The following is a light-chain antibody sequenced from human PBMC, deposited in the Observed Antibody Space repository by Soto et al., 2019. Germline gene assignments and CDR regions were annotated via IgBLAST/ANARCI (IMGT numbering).Light chain of an antibody. J-gene: IGKJ1*01. CDR1: QYVDRY. Sequence: DIQMTQSPSSLSASVGDSVTITCRTSQYVDRYLSWYQQIPGRAPKLLIYSASSLVTGVPPRFRGSASGTEFTLSISCLQREDFATYFCQQSSNIPWTFGQGTKVEMK. V-gene: IGKV1-39*01. CDR2: SAS. CDR3: QQSSNIPWT.